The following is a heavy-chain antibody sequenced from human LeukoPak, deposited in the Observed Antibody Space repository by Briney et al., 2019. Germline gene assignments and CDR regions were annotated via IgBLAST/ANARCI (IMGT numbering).Heavy chain of an antibody. CDR1: GGTFSSYA. D-gene: IGHD3-3*01. J-gene: IGHJ4*02. V-gene: IGHV1-69*13. Sequence: SVKVSCTASGGTFSSYAISWVRQAPGQGLEWMGGIIPIFGTANYAQKFQGRVTITADESTSTAYMELSSLRSEDTAVYYCARGLYDFWSGYAFDYWGQGTLVTVSS. CDR3: ARGLYDFWSGYAFDY. CDR2: IIPIFGTA.